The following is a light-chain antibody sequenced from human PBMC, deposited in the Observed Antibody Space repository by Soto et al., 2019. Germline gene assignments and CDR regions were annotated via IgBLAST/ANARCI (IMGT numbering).Light chain of an antibody. CDR2: AAS. J-gene: IGKJ4*01. CDR1: QGISSW. Sequence: DIQMTQSPSSVSASVGDRVTITCRASQGISSWVAWYQQNPGKAPKLLIYAASSLQSGVPSRFSGTGSGTDFTLTISSLQPEDFATYYCQQANSFPLTFGGGTKVEIK. CDR3: QQANSFPLT. V-gene: IGKV1-12*01.